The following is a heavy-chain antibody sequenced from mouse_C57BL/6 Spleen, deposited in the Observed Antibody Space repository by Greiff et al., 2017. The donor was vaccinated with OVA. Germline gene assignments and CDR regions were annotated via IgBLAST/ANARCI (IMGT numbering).Heavy chain of an antibody. CDR2: ISSGSSTI. CDR3: ARNHYGSSYYAMDY. V-gene: IGHV5-17*01. Sequence: EVQVVESGGGLVKPGGSLKLSCAASGFTFSDYGMHWVRQAPEKGLEWVAYISSGSSTIYYADTVKGRFTISRDNAKNTLFLQMTSLRSEDTAMYYCARNHYGSSYYAMDYWGQGTSVTVSS. J-gene: IGHJ4*01. CDR1: GFTFSDYG. D-gene: IGHD1-1*01.